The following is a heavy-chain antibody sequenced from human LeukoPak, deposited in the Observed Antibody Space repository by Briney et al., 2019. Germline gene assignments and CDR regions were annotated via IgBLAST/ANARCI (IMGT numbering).Heavy chain of an antibody. D-gene: IGHD6-13*01. CDR2: IYTSGST. J-gene: IGHJ4*02. CDR3: ARDTPIAAAGSYYFDY. CDR1: GGSISIYY. Sequence: PSETLSLTCTVAGGSISIYYWSWIRQPAGKGLEWIGRIYTSGSTNYNPSLKSRVTMSVDTSKNQFSLKLSSVTAADTAVYYCARDTPIAAAGSYYFDYWGQGTLVTVSS. V-gene: IGHV4-4*07.